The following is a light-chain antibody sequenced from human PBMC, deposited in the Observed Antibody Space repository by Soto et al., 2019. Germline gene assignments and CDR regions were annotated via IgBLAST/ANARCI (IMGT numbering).Light chain of an antibody. CDR3: GAWDSSLSGVL. V-gene: IGLV1-51*01. Sequence: QSVLTQPPSVSAAPGQQVTISCSGETSNIGNNYVSWYQQLPGTAPKLLIYDTNNRPSGIPDRFSGSKSGTSATLGITGLQTGDEAVYYCGAWDSSLSGVLFGGWTKLTVL. CDR1: TSNIGNNY. J-gene: IGLJ2*01. CDR2: DTN.